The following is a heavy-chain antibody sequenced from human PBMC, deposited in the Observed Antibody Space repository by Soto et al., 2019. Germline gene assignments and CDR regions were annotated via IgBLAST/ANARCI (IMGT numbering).Heavy chain of an antibody. CDR1: GGSVNSGASY. D-gene: IGHD1-1*01. V-gene: IGHV4-39*01. CDR3: GTIKHEDFTQQHDWFDP. J-gene: IGHJ5*02. Sequence: LPRTLSLTCLVSGGSVNSGASYWAWLRQPPGKELEWIGFISFGGSAFYSVSLNSRGTMYVDTSKNKFSLRLTSVTAADTAVYYCGTIKHEDFTQQHDWFDPWGQGILVAVFS. CDR2: ISFGGSA.